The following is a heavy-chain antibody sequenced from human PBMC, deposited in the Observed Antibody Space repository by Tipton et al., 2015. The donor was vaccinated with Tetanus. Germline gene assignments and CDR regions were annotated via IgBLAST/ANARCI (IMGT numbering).Heavy chain of an antibody. Sequence: QLVQSGAEVKKPGESLKISCQGSGYRFTSYWIAWVRQMPGKGLEWMGIIYPGDSDTRYSPSFQGQVTMSVDRSTATAYLQWGSLKASDTAIYYCARHFGEMLYAPFRFDPWGQGTLVTVSS. CDR2: IYPGDSDT. D-gene: IGHD3-3*01. V-gene: IGHV5-51*01. CDR1: GYRFTSYW. CDR3: ARHFGEMLYAPFRFDP. J-gene: IGHJ5*02.